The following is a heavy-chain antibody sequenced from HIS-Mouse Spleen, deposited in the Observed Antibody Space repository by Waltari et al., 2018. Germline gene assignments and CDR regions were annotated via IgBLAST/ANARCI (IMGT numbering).Heavy chain of an antibody. CDR3: AAPGYSSSWYAFDI. Sequence: QVQLQESGPGLVKPSETLSLTCTVSGGSISSYYWSWIRQPPGKGLEWIGYIYYSGSTNYTPSLKSRVTISVDTSKNQFSLKLSSVTAADTAVYYCAAPGYSSSWYAFDIWGQGTMVTVSS. CDR2: IYYSGST. J-gene: IGHJ3*02. D-gene: IGHD6-13*01. CDR1: GGSISSYY. V-gene: IGHV4-59*08.